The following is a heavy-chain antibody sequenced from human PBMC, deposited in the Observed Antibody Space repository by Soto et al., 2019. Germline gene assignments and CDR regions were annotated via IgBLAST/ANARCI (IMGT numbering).Heavy chain of an antibody. V-gene: IGHV1-46*01. CDR3: ATRDPGHY. J-gene: IGHJ4*02. Sequence: ALVKGSWATSGYRYTIYHRDWVRQAPGQGLEWMGIISPDGGRTSYAQKFQGRVTMTRDTSTSTVYMELSSLRSEDTAVYYCATRDPGHYWGQGTLVSLSS. CDR2: ISPDGGRT. CDR1: GYRYTIYH.